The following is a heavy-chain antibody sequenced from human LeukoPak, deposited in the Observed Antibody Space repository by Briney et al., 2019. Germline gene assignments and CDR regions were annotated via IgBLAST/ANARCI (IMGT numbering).Heavy chain of an antibody. CDR2: IYYSGST. D-gene: IGHD3-10*01. J-gene: IGHJ5*02. V-gene: IGHV4-59*01. Sequence: PSETLSLTCTVSGGSISSYCWSWIRQPPGKGLEWIGYIYYSGSTNYNPSLKSRVTISVDTSKNQFSLKLSSVTAADTAVYYCARAPGHYYGSGSYRFDPWGQGTLVTVSS. CDR3: ARAPGHYYGSGSYRFDP. CDR1: GGSISSYC.